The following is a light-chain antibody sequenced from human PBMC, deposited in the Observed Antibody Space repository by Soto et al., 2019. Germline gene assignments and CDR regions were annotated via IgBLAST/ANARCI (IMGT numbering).Light chain of an antibody. Sequence: EIVLTQSPATLSLSPGERATPSCRASQSVGSYLAWYQQRRGQAPRLLIYDASNRVAGIPARFSGSGSGTDFTLTISSLEPEDFAVYYCQQRSNWPLTFGGGTNIEIK. CDR1: QSVGSY. J-gene: IGKJ4*01. CDR2: DAS. V-gene: IGKV3-11*01. CDR3: QQRSNWPLT.